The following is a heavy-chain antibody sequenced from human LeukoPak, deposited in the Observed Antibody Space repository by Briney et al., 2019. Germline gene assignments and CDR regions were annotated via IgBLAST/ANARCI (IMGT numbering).Heavy chain of an antibody. CDR2: INHSGTT. CDR1: VESFSGHY. V-gene: IGHV4-34*01. D-gene: IGHD3-9*01. J-gene: IGHJ4*02. Sequence: SETLSLTCAVYVESFSGHYWSWIRQPPGKGLEWIGEINHSGTTNYNPSLKGRVTISTDISKNQFSLKLSSVTAADTAVYYCARGYYDILTGPHPYFDYWGQGNLVTVSS. CDR3: ARGYYDILTGPHPYFDY.